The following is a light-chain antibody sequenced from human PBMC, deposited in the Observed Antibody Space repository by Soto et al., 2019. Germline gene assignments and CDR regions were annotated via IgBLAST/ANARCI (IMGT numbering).Light chain of an antibody. CDR1: QSIGHF. V-gene: IGKV3-11*01. J-gene: IGKJ4*01. Sequence: DIILTHSPSTLSLSAVESATLACRASQSIGHFLAWYQQKPGQAPRLLISDASKRATGIPARFSGIGSGTDFTLTINSLQPEDSAIYYCQQRSNWPVSFGGGTKVDIK. CDR3: QQRSNWPVS. CDR2: DAS.